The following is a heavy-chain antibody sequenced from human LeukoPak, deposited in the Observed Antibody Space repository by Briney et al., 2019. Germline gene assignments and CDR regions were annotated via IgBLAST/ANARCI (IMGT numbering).Heavy chain of an antibody. CDR2: IYYSGST. CDR3: ARRKSGWFDP. CDR1: GGSISSGDYY. J-gene: IGHJ5*02. V-gene: IGHV4-30-4*01. Sequence: PSETLSLTCTVSGGSISSGDYYWTWLRQPPGMDLEWIGYIYYSGSTYYNPSLKSRVTISVDTSKNQFSLKPSSLTAADTAMYYCARRKSGWFDPWGQGTLVIVSS.